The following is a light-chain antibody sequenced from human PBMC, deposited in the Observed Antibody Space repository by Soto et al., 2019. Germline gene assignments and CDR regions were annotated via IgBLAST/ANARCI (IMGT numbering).Light chain of an antibody. Sequence: EIVMTQSPATLSVSPGERVTLSCRASQSVSSNLAWYQQRLGQAPRLLIYGASTRATGIPDRFSGSGSGTEFTLTISSLQSEDFSLYYCQQYNDWPLTFGGGTKADIK. CDR2: GAS. J-gene: IGKJ4*01. CDR3: QQYNDWPLT. V-gene: IGKV3-15*01. CDR1: QSVSSN.